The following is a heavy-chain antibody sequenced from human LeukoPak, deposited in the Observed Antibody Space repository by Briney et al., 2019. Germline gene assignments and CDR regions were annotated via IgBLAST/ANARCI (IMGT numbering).Heavy chain of an antibody. V-gene: IGHV3-30*04. CDR1: GFTFSSYA. D-gene: IGHD1-26*01. Sequence: PGASLRLSCAASGFTFSSYAMSWARQAPGKGLEWVAVISYDGSNKYYADSVKGRFTISRDNSKNTLYLQMNSLRAEDTAVYYCARDPQAGRWPGFDYWGQGTLVTVSS. CDR2: ISYDGSNK. J-gene: IGHJ4*02. CDR3: ARDPQAGRWPGFDY.